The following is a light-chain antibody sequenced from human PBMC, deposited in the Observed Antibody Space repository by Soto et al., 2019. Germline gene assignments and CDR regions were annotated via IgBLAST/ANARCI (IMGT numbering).Light chain of an antibody. J-gene: IGLJ2*01. CDR2: EVS. Sequence: QSVLTQPAFVSGSPGQSITISCTGTSSDVGGYNYVSWYQQHPGKAPKLMIYEVSNRPSGVSNRFSGSKSGNTASLTISGLQAEDEADYYCSSYTSSSTLAVFGGGTKLTVL. CDR3: SSYTSSSTLAV. V-gene: IGLV2-14*01. CDR1: SSDVGGYNY.